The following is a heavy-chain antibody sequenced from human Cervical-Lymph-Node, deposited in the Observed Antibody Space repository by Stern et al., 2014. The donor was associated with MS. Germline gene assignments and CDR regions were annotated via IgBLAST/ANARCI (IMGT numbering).Heavy chain of an antibody. J-gene: IGHJ6*02. D-gene: IGHD3-9*01. CDR1: GFTFSDYY. CDR2: ICISGSTI. V-gene: IGHV3-11*01. Sequence: QVQLVQSGGGLVKPGGSLRLSCAASGFTFSDYYMSWIRQAPGKGLELVSYICISGSTIYYADSVKGRFTIARDNAKNSLYLQMNSLRAEDTAVYYCARDSDILTGNYYYGMDVWGQGTTVTVSS. CDR3: ARDSDILTGNYYYGMDV.